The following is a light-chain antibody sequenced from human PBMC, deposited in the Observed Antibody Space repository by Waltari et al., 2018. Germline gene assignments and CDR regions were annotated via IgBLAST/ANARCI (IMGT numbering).Light chain of an antibody. Sequence: DFQLPQSPSSLSASVGDRVTLTCRTSQSVRIYLNWYQQKPGKAPNLLIYAASNLKSGVPSRFSGSGSGTDFTLTISSVQPEDCATYYCQQRYSGPPITFGQGTRLDIK. J-gene: IGKJ5*01. V-gene: IGKV1-39*01. CDR2: AAS. CDR3: QQRYSGPPIT. CDR1: QSVRIY.